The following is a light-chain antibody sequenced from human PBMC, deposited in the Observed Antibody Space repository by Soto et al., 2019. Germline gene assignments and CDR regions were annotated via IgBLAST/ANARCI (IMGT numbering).Light chain of an antibody. J-gene: IGKJ4*01. V-gene: IGKV1-27*01. CDR3: QKYNSAPHT. CDR2: AAS. Sequence: DIQMTQSPSSLSASVGDRVTITCRTSQDISNYLAWYQQKPGKVPKLLIYAASTLQSGVPSRFSGGGSGTDFSLIISSLQPEDVATYYCQKYNSAPHTFGGGTTVDIQ. CDR1: QDISNY.